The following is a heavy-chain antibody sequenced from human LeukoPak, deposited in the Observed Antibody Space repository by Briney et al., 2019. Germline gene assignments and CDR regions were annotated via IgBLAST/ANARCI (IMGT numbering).Heavy chain of an antibody. D-gene: IGHD3-10*01. CDR1: GFAFSSYA. CDR2: ISYDGSNK. CDR3: ASCLWFGESYAFDI. J-gene: IGHJ3*02. V-gene: IGHV3-30-3*01. Sequence: PGRSLRLSCAASGFAFSSYAMHWVRQAPGKGLEWVAVISYDGSNKYYADSVKGRFTISRDNSKNTLYLQMNSLRAEDTAVYYCASCLWFGESYAFDIWGQGTMVTVSS.